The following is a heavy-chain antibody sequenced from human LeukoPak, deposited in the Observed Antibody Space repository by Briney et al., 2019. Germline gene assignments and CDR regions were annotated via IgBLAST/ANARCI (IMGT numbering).Heavy chain of an antibody. CDR3: ARADWDTAMIDY. CDR2: ISSSSSYI. V-gene: IGHV3-21*01. D-gene: IGHD5-18*01. J-gene: IGHJ4*02. Sequence: GGSLRLSCAASEFTFSSYTMNWVRQAPGKGLEWVSSISSSSSYIHYVDSVKGRFTISRDNAKNSLYLQMNSLRAEDTAVYYCARADWDTAMIDYWGQGTLVTVSS. CDR1: EFTFSSYT.